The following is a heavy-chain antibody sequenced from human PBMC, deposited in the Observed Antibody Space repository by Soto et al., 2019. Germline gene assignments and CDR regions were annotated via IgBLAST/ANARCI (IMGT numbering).Heavy chain of an antibody. CDR1: GYTFTGYY. Sequence: ASVKVSCKASGYTFTGYYMHWVRQAPGQGLEWMGWINPNSGGTTYYADSVKGRFTLSRDNFKDTLYLQMNSLRTEDTAVYYCAKDQGNGRLYFDSWGLGTLVTVSS. CDR2: INPNSGGTT. CDR3: AKDQGNGRLYFDS. J-gene: IGHJ4*02. V-gene: IGHV1-2*02. D-gene: IGHD2-8*01.